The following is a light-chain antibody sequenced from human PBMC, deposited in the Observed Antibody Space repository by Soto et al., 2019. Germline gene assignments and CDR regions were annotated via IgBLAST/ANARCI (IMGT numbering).Light chain of an antibody. Sequence: QSVLTQPPSASGTPGQKVFISCSGSSSNIGGTNYAYWYQQLPGAAPKLLMHSNNLRPSGVPERISGSKFGTAASLAISGVRSEDEADYYCAAWDNSLSGRLFGGGTKLTVL. CDR3: AAWDNSLSGRL. CDR2: SNN. V-gene: IGLV1-47*02. J-gene: IGLJ3*02. CDR1: SSNIGGTNY.